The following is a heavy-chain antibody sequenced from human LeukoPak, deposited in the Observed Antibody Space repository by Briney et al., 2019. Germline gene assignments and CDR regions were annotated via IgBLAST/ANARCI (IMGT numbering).Heavy chain of an antibody. CDR3: AGGSDGYYGY. J-gene: IGHJ4*02. CDR1: GGSISSGGYY. Sequence: SQTLSLTCTVSGGSISSGGYYWSWIRQHPGKGLEWIGYTYYSGSTYYNPSLKSRVTISVDTSKNQFSLKPSSVTAADTAVYYCAGGSDGYYGYWGQGTLVTVSS. V-gene: IGHV4-31*03. CDR2: TYYSGST. D-gene: IGHD3-22*01.